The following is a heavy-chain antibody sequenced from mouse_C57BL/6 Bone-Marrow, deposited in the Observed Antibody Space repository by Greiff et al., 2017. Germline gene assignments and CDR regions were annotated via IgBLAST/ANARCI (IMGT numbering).Heavy chain of an antibody. CDR2: INPNNGGT. CDR3: AREGLTAQPGYAMDY. Sequence: EVQLQQSGPELVKPGASVKIPCKASGYTFTDYNMDWVKQSHGKSLEWIGDINPNNGGTIYNQKFKGKATLTVDKSSSTAYMELRSLTSEDTAVYYCAREGLTAQPGYAMDYWGQGTSVTVSS. J-gene: IGHJ4*01. D-gene: IGHD3-2*02. CDR1: GYTFTDYN. V-gene: IGHV1-18*01.